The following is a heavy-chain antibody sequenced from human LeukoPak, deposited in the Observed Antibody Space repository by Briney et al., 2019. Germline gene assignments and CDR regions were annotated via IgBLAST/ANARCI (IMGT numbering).Heavy chain of an antibody. D-gene: IGHD3-3*01. CDR1: GFTFSSYG. J-gene: IGHJ5*02. V-gene: IGHV3-30*02. CDR2: IRYDGSNK. Sequence: PGGSLRLSCAASGFTFSSYGMHWVRQAPGKGLEWVAFIRYDGSNKYYADSVKGRFTISRDNSKNTLYLQMNSLRAEDTAVYYCAKGPRITIFGGSGENWFDPWGQGTLVTVSS. CDR3: AKGPRITIFGGSGENWFDP.